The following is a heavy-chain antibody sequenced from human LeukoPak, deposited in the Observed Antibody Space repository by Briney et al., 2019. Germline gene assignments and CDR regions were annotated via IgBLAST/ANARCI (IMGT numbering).Heavy chain of an antibody. Sequence: GASVKVSCKASGYTFTSYYMHWVRQAPGQGFEWMGIINPSGGSTSYAQKFQGRVTMTRDTSTSTVYMELSSLRSEDTAVYYCARDPRFLEWLSNFDYWGQGTLVTVSS. CDR2: INPSGGST. CDR3: ARDPRFLEWLSNFDY. CDR1: GYTFTSYY. V-gene: IGHV1-46*01. J-gene: IGHJ4*02. D-gene: IGHD3-3*01.